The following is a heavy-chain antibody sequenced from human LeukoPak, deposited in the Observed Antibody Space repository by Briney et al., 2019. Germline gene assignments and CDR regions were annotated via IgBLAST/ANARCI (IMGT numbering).Heavy chain of an antibody. D-gene: IGHD2-2*01. J-gene: IGHJ3*02. CDR1: GGSVSSGTYY. CDR3: ARDVSSFDAFGI. V-gene: IGHV4-61*01. CDR2: IYYSGST. Sequence: SETLSLTCTVSGGSVSSGTYYWSWIRQPPGKGLEWIGYIYYSGSTNYNPSLKSRVTISVDTSKNQFSLKLSSVTTTDTAVYYCARDVSSFDAFGIWGQGTMVTVSS.